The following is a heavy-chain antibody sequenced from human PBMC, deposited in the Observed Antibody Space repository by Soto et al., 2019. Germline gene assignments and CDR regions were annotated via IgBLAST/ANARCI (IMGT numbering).Heavy chain of an antibody. CDR2: INHSGST. Sequence: PPETQSLTWTVSGGSFSGSYWSCIRQPPGKGLEWIGEINHSGSTNYNPSLKSRVTISVDTSKNQFSLKLSSVTAADTAVYYCASQQWLARRYYYYGMDVWGQGTTVTVSS. CDR1: GGSFSGSY. J-gene: IGHJ6*02. V-gene: IGHV4-34*01. CDR3: ASQQWLARRYYYYGMDV. D-gene: IGHD6-19*01.